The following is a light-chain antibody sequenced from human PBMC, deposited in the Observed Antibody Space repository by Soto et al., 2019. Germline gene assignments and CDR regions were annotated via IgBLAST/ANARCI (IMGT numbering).Light chain of an antibody. CDR1: QSVGSW. V-gene: IGKV1-39*01. J-gene: IGKJ5*01. CDR2: GAS. Sequence: DIQMTQSPSTLSASVGDRVTITCRASQSVGSWLAWYQQKPGKAPKLLIYGASSLQSGVPSRFSGSGSGTGFTLTINSLQPEDFATYYCRQSYNSITFGQGTRLEIK. CDR3: RQSYNSIT.